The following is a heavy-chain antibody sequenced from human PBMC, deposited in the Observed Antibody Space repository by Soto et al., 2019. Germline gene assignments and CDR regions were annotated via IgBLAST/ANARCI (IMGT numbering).Heavy chain of an antibody. J-gene: IGHJ4*02. Sequence: SETLSLTCTVSGGSISSSSYYWGWIRQPPGKGLEWIGSIYYSGSTYYNPSLKSRVTISVDTSKNQFSLKLSSVTAADTAVYYCARHVSYCSGGSCPKVFDYWGQGTLVTVSS. CDR1: GGSISSSSYY. V-gene: IGHV4-39*01. CDR3: ARHVSYCSGGSCPKVFDY. D-gene: IGHD2-15*01. CDR2: IYYSGST.